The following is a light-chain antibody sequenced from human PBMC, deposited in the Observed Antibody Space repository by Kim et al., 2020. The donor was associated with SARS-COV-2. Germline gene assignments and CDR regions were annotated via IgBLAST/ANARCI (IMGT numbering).Light chain of an antibody. Sequence: EPASISCRSSQSLLHSNGHNYMDWDQQKPGQSPQLLIYLGSNRASGVPDRFSGSGSGTDFTLKISRVEAEDVGVYYCMQALQNPYTFGQGTKLEI. J-gene: IGKJ2*01. CDR1: QSLLHSNGHNY. CDR3: MQALQNPYT. CDR2: LGS. V-gene: IGKV2-28*01.